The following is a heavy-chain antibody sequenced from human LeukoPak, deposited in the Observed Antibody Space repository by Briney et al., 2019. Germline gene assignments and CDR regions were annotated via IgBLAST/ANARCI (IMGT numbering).Heavy chain of an antibody. CDR3: AKVSTTSCYGWNDY. J-gene: IGHJ4*02. CDR2: LSDSDGNT. V-gene: IGHV3-23*01. Sequence: PGGSLRLSCAASGFTFSSYAVSWVRQAPGKGLEWVSALSDSDGNTYYADPVKGRFTISRDNSKSTLYLQMNSLRADDTAVYYCAKVSTTSCYGWNDYWGQGTLVTVPS. CDR1: GFTFSSYA. D-gene: IGHD2-2*01.